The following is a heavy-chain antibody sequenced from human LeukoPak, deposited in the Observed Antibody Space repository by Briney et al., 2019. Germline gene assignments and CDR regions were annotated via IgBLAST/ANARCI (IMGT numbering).Heavy chain of an antibody. D-gene: IGHD5-18*01. Sequence: PGGSLRLSCAASGFTFSSYWMSCVRQAPGKGLEWVANIKQDGSEKYYVDSVKGRFTISRDNAKNSLYLQMNSLRAEDTAVYYCARDGYSHPHGYWGQGTLVTVSS. V-gene: IGHV3-7*05. CDR2: IKQDGSEK. CDR3: ARDGYSHPHGY. J-gene: IGHJ4*02. CDR1: GFTFSSYW.